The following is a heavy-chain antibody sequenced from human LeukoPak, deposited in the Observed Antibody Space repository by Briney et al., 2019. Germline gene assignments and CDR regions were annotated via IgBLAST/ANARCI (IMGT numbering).Heavy chain of an antibody. CDR2: ISASGST. Sequence: SETLSLTCTVSGGSISSSYWNWIRQPAGKGLEWFGRISASGSTNCNTSLKSRVTMSVDVSKNQFSLTLSSVTAADTAVYYCAREPSSSSRWFDPWGQGTRVTVSS. D-gene: IGHD6-13*01. CDR3: AREPSSSSRWFDP. CDR1: GGSISSSY. J-gene: IGHJ5*02. V-gene: IGHV4-4*07.